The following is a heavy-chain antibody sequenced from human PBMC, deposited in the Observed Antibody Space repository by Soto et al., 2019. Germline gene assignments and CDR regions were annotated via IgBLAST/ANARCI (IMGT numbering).Heavy chain of an antibody. Sequence: GGSLRLSCAASGFSFNNYALHWVRQAPGKGLEWVAVISSDGSSKSYADSVKGRFTISRDNSKNTLFLQMNSLRAEDTAVYYCARDQVNYDILTGHYPRWFDPWGQGTLVPVSS. CDR2: ISSDGSSK. CDR1: GFSFNNYA. V-gene: IGHV3-30-3*01. CDR3: ARDQVNYDILTGHYPRWFDP. J-gene: IGHJ5*02. D-gene: IGHD3-9*01.